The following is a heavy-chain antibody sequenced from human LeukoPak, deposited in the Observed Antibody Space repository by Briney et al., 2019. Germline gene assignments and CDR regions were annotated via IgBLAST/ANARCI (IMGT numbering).Heavy chain of an antibody. J-gene: IGHJ4*02. Sequence: GGSLRLSCAASGFTFSSYSVNWVRQAPGKGLEWVSSISSSSSYIYYADSVKGRFTISRDNAKNSLYLQMNSLRAEDTAVYYCARSHTAMVLDYWGQGTLVTVSS. D-gene: IGHD5-18*01. CDR1: GFTFSSYS. V-gene: IGHV3-21*01. CDR2: ISSSSSYI. CDR3: ARSHTAMVLDY.